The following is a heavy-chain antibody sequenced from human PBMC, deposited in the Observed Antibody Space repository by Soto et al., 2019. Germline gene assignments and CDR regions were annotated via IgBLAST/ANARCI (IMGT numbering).Heavy chain of an antibody. Sequence: SETLSLTCTVSGASIRSTDYYWSWIRQAPGKGLEWVGYVYYTGSTYYNPSLMSRLTISVDTSKNQFSLKLTSVTAADTAVYYCVRTDREGAVAPHWFDRWGQGTQVTDSS. V-gene: IGHV4-30-4*01. CDR3: VRTDREGAVAPHWFDR. CDR1: GASIRSTDYY. J-gene: IGHJ5*02. CDR2: VYYTGST. D-gene: IGHD2-21*02.